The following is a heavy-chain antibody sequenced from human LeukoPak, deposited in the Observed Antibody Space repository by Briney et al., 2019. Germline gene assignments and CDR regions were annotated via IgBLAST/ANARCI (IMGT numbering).Heavy chain of an antibody. J-gene: IGHJ4*02. CDR2: INPNSGGT. D-gene: IGHD3-22*01. V-gene: IGHV1-2*02. CDR1: GYTFTAYY. CDR3: ARVTYDSSGHYYPTIDY. Sequence: ASVKVSCKASGYTFTAYYMHWVRQAPGQGLEWMGWINPNSGGTNYAQKFQGRVTMTRDTSISTAYMELSRLRSDDTAVYYCARVTYDSSGHYYPTIDYWGQGTLVTVSS.